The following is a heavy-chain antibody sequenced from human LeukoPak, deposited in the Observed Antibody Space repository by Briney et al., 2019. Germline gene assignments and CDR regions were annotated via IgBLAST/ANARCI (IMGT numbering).Heavy chain of an antibody. CDR3: AKGHSDYGTGFDY. CDR1: GFTFSSYW. D-gene: IGHD4-17*01. V-gene: IGHV3-74*01. J-gene: IGHJ4*02. Sequence: GGSLRLSCAASGFTFSSYWMHWVRQAPGKGLVWVSRINSDGIYTNYADSVKGRFTIPRDNSKKTLYLQMNSLRVDDTAVYYCAKGHSDYGTGFDYWGRGIQVSVSS. CDR2: INSDGIYT.